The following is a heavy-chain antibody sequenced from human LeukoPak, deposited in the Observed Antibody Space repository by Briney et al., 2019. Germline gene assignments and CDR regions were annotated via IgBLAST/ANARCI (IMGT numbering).Heavy chain of an antibody. CDR3: ARGQARLAWFDP. V-gene: IGHV4-39*01. Sequence: SETLSLTCTVSGGSISSSSYYWGWIRQPPGKGLEWIGSIYYSGSTYYNPSLKSRVTISVDTSKNQFSLKLSSVTAADTAVYYCARGQARLAWFDPWGQGTLVTVSS. D-gene: IGHD6-19*01. CDR1: GGSISSSSYY. J-gene: IGHJ5*02. CDR2: IYYSGST.